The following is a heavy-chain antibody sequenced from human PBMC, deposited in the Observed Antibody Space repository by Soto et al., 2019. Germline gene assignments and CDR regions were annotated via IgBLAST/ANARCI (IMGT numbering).Heavy chain of an antibody. CDR2: VAANVTNR. CDR1: GITFTTYA. D-gene: IGHD4-17*01. J-gene: IGHJ6*02. CDR3: AGDYLRLNTLNGNFYSFGMDV. V-gene: IGHV3-23*01. Sequence: GGSLRLSCAASGITFTTYAMSWVRQAPGKGLEWVSTVAANVTNRHYADFVKGRFTISRDNSKNTLSLQMNSLRVEDTAIYYCAGDYLRLNTLNGNFYSFGMDVWGQGTTVTVSS.